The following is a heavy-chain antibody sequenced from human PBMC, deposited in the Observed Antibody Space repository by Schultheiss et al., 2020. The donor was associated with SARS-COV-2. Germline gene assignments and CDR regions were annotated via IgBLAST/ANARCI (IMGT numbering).Heavy chain of an antibody. CDR1: GGSFSGYY. D-gene: IGHD3-22*01. Sequence: SETLSLTCAVYGGSFSGYYWSWIRQPPGKGLEWIGEINHSGSTNYNPSLKSRVTISVDTSKNQFSLKLSSVTAADTAVYYCAREATDSSGYPNWGYWGQGTLVTVAS. CDR2: INHSGST. V-gene: IGHV4-34*01. CDR3: AREATDSSGYPNWGY. J-gene: IGHJ4*02.